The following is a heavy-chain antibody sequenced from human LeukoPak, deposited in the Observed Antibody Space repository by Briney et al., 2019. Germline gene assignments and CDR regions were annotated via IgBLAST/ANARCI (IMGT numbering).Heavy chain of an antibody. D-gene: IGHD2-15*01. J-gene: IGHJ4*02. CDR1: GYTFTSYY. V-gene: IGHV1-46*01. Sequence: ASVKVSCKASGYTFTSYYLHWVRQAPGHGLEWMGIANPTTSYAQKFQGRVTMTRDTSTSTVYMELSSLRSDDTAVYYCARVGGHCSGGTCTYYFDYWGQGTLVTVSS. CDR2: ANPTT. CDR3: ARVGGHCSGGTCTYYFDY.